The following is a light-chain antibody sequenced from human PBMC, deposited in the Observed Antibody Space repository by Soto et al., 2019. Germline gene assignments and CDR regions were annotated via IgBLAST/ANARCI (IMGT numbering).Light chain of an antibody. CDR3: QQYGSSPQT. J-gene: IGKJ1*01. CDR2: DAS. Sequence: EIVLTQSPGTMSLSPGERSTLAFISSQSVSSSYLAWYQQKPGQAPRLLIYDASSRATGIPEKFSGSGSGTDFTLTISRLEPEDFAVYYCQQYGSSPQTFGQGTKVDIK. CDR1: QSVSSSY. V-gene: IGKV3-20*01.